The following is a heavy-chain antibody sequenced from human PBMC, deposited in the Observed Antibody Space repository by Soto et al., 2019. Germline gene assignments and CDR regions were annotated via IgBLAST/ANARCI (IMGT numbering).Heavy chain of an antibody. CDR3: ARGGYDSSGLDAFDI. Sequence: GGSLRLSCAASGFTFSDHYMDWVRQAPGKGLEWVGRTRNKANSYTTEYAASVKGRFTISRDDSKNSLYLQMNSLKTEDTAVYYCARGGYDSSGLDAFDIWGQGTMVTVSS. D-gene: IGHD3-22*01. J-gene: IGHJ3*02. CDR2: TRNKANSYTT. V-gene: IGHV3-72*01. CDR1: GFTFSDHY.